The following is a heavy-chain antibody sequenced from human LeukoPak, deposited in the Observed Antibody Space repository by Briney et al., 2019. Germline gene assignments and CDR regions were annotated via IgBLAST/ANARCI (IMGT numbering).Heavy chain of an antibody. CDR3: ARGNQYYDFWSGYYTGTDAFDI. J-gene: IGHJ3*02. V-gene: IGHV3-13*01. D-gene: IGHD3-3*01. CDR1: GFTFGSYD. CDR2: IGTAGDT. Sequence: GGSLRLSCAASGFTFGSYDMHWVRQATGKGLEWVSAIGTAGDTYYPGSVKGRFTISRENAKNSLYLQMNSLRAGDTAVYYCARGNQYYDFWSGYYTGTDAFDIWGQGTMVTVSS.